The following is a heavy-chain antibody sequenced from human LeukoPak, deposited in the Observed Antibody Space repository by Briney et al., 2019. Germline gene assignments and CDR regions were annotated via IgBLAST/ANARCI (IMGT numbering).Heavy chain of an antibody. Sequence: SQTLSLTCTVSGGSISSGVYYWSWIRQPPGEGLEWIGYIHHGGSTYYNPSLKSRVTLSVDRSKNQFSLQLTSVTAADTAVYYCARARLERTGYHFDSWGQGALVTVSS. CDR1: GGSISSGVYY. J-gene: IGHJ4*02. D-gene: IGHD2-8*02. CDR2: IHHGGST. V-gene: IGHV4-30-2*01. CDR3: ARARLERTGYHFDS.